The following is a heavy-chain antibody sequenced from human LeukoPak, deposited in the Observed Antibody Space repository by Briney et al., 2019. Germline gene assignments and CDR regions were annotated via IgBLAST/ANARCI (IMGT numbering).Heavy chain of an antibody. CDR1: GYTFTSYG. CDR2: ISAYNGNT. J-gene: IGHJ4*02. D-gene: IGHD1-26*01. CDR3: ARDFYNLDYSGSYYGWGTKGPRLPFDY. V-gene: IGHV1-18*01. Sequence: GASVKVSCKASGYTFTSYGISWVRQAPGQGLEWMGWISAYNGNTNYAQKLQGRVTMTTDTSTSTAYMELRSLRSDDTAVYYCARDFYNLDYSGSYYGWGTKGPRLPFDYWGQGTLVTVSS.